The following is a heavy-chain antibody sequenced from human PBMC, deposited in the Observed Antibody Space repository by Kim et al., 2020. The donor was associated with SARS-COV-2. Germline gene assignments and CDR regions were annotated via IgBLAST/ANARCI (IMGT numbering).Heavy chain of an antibody. CDR1: GFSFSTFD. J-gene: IGHJ4*02. V-gene: IGHV3-23*01. Sequence: GGSLRLSCVASGFSFSTFDMSWVRQASGKGLKWVSVIKRPDDSTYYAESVKGRFIASRDSARNTLYLQMNSLRADNTAVYYCAKGAWRDYWGLGILVT. CDR2: IKRPDDST. D-gene: IGHD5-12*01. CDR3: AKGAWRDY.